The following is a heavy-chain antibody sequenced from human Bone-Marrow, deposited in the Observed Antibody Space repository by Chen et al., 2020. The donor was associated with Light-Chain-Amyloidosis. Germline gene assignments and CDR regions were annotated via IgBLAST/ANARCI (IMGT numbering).Heavy chain of an antibody. D-gene: IGHD3-10*01. Sequence: EVQLVESGGGLVQPGGSLRLSCATSGFNFSSFGMSWVRQAPGKGLEWVSTVSGSTVSTYYAGAVKGRFIISSDNAKSTLYLQMNSLRAGDTAVYFCTRKGGYFDCWGQGSLVTVSS. CDR1: GFNFSSFG. J-gene: IGHJ4*02. V-gene: IGHV3-23*04. CDR2: VSGSTVST. CDR3: TRKGGYFDC.